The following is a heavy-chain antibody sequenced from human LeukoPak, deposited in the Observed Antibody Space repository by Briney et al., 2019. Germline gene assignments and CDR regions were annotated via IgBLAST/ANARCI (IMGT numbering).Heavy chain of an antibody. CDR2: ISGSGGST. CDR3: AKASAMIVVVSKHFDY. Sequence: GGSLRLSCAASRFTFSSYAMSWVRQAPGKGLEWVSAISGSGGSTYYADSAKGRFTISRDNSKNTLYLQMNSLRAEDTAVYYCAKASAMIVVVSKHFDYWGQGTLVTVSS. CDR1: RFTFSSYA. J-gene: IGHJ4*02. D-gene: IGHD3-22*01. V-gene: IGHV3-23*01.